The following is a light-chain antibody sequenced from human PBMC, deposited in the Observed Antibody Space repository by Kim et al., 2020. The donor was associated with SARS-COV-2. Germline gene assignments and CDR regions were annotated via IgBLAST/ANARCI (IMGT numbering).Light chain of an antibody. J-gene: IGKJ1*01. V-gene: IGKV3-20*01. CDR3: QQYGSSPRT. Sequence: SPGESATLSCRASQSVSSTYLVWYQQKPGQAPRLLIYGASSRATGIPDRFSGSGSGTDFTLTISRLEPEDFAVYYCQQYGSSPRTFGQGTKVDIK. CDR1: QSVSSTY. CDR2: GAS.